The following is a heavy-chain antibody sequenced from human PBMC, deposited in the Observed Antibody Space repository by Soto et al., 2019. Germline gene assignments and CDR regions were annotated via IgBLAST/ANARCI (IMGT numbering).Heavy chain of an antibody. CDR3: ARDLTIAVAEGWYFDL. CDR1: GYTFTSYG. J-gene: IGHJ2*01. V-gene: IGHV1-18*01. CDR2: ISAYNGNT. D-gene: IGHD6-19*01. Sequence: QVQLVQSGAEVKKPGASVKVSCKASGYTFTSYGISWVRQAPGQGLEWMGWISAYNGNTNYAQKLQGRVTMTTDTSKSTAYMELRSMRSDDTAVYYCARDLTIAVAEGWYFDLWGRGTLVTVSS.